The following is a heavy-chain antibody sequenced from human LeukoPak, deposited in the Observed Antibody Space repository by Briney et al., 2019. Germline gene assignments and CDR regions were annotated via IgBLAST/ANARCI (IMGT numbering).Heavy chain of an antibody. CDR1: GFTFVDYY. CDR3: AKAPGYSYGHGYYYYMDV. V-gene: IGHV3-11*01. D-gene: IGHD5-18*01. Sequence: GGCLRLACSAAGFTFVDYYMGWSRQAPGKGLGWRSYISGSGSTIYYADSVKGRFTISRDNAKTSLYLQMNSLRAEDTAVYYCAKAPGYSYGHGYYYYMDVWGKGTTVTVSS. J-gene: IGHJ6*03. CDR2: ISGSGSTI.